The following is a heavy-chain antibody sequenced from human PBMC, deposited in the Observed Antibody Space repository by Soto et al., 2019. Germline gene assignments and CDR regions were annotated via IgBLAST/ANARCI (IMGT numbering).Heavy chain of an antibody. J-gene: IGHJ4*02. CDR2: MNPNSGNT. CDR1: GYSLPSYD. Sequence: ASVKVSCKASGYSLPSYDINWVRQATGQGLEWMGWMNPNSGNTGYAQKFQGRVTMTRNTSISTAYMELSSLRSEDTAVYYCAREKSSWYDYWGQGTLVTVSS. D-gene: IGHD6-13*01. V-gene: IGHV1-8*01. CDR3: AREKSSWYDY.